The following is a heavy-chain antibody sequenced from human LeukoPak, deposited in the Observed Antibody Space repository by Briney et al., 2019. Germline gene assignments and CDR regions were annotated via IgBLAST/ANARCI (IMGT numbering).Heavy chain of an antibody. Sequence: SETLSLTCTVSGGSISSYYWSWIRQPRGKGLEWIGYIYYSGSTNYNPSLKSRITISVDTSKNQFSLKLSSVTAADTAVYYCARNSGSSSGSYSPFDYWGQGTLVTVSS. CDR1: GGSISSYY. CDR3: ARNSGSSSGSYSPFDY. V-gene: IGHV4-59*08. J-gene: IGHJ4*02. D-gene: IGHD1-26*01. CDR2: IYYSGST.